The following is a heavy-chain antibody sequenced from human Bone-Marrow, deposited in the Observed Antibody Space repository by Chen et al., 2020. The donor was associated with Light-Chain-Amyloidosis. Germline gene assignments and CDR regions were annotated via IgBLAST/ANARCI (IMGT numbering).Heavy chain of an antibody. CDR1: GAPFSNYY. Sequence: QVQLQEWGTGLLKPSETLSLTCAVYGAPFSNYYWTWVRQAPGKGMEWMGEISETGSASFNPTLKSRLTMSVEKSKNQFSLKLTSVTAADTAVYYCARAIYRYYDLVNFYHYMDVWGRGTTVTVS. CDR2: ISETGSA. CDR3: ARAIYRYYDLVNFYHYMDV. J-gene: IGHJ6*03. V-gene: IGHV4-34*01. D-gene: IGHD3-3*01.